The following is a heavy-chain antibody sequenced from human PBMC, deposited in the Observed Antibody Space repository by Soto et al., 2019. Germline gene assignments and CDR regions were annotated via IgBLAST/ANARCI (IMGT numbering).Heavy chain of an antibody. CDR3: ARVACSSTSCYALRWGWFDP. V-gene: IGHV4-30-4*01. CDR1: GGSISSGDYY. Sequence: QVQLQESGPGLVKPSQTLSLTCTVSGGSISSGDYYWSWIRQPPGKGLEWIGYIYYSGSTYYNPSLKSRVTRSVDTSKNQFSLKLSSVTAADTAVYYCARVACSSTSCYALRWGWFDPWGQGTLVTVSS. CDR2: IYYSGST. D-gene: IGHD2-2*01. J-gene: IGHJ5*02.